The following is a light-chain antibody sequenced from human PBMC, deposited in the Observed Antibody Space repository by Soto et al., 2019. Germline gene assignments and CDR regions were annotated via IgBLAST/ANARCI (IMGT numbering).Light chain of an antibody. CDR2: EDN. Sequence: NFMLTQPHSVSESPGKTVTISCTRSSGSIASNYVQWYPQRPGSAPTTVIYEDNQRPSGVPDRFSGSIDSSSNSASLTISGLKTEDEADYYCQSYDSRNVVFGGGTKVTVL. V-gene: IGLV6-57*04. J-gene: IGLJ2*01. CDR3: QSYDSRNVV. CDR1: SGSIASNY.